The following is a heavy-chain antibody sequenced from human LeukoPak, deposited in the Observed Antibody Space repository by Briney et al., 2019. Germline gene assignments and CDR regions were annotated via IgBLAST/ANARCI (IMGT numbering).Heavy chain of an antibody. CDR3: AKESSGSLNY. J-gene: IGHJ4*02. CDR1: GYTFTSHG. CDR2: ISTYNGNT. D-gene: IGHD1-26*01. V-gene: IGHV1-18*01. Sequence: ASVKVSCKASGYTFTSHGISWVRQAPGQGLEWMGWISTYNGNTNYAQKLQGRVSMTTDTSTSTAYMELSSLRSEDTAVYYCAKESSGSLNYWGQGTLVTVSS.